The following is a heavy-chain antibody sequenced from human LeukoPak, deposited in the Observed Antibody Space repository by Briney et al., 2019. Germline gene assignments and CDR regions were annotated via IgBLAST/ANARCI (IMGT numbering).Heavy chain of an antibody. J-gene: IGHJ4*02. D-gene: IGHD1-26*01. CDR3: ARSQGRKEPNDY. V-gene: IGHV3-21*01. Sequence: PGGSLRLSCAASGFTFSSYSMNWVRQAPGKGLEWVSSISSGSNYIYYADSVKGRFTISRDNAKNSLYLQMNSLRAEDTAVYYCARSQGRKEPNDYWGQGTLVTVSS. CDR2: ISSGSNYI. CDR1: GFTFSSYS.